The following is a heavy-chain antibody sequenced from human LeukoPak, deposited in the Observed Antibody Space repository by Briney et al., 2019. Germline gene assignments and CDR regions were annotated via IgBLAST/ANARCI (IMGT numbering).Heavy chain of an antibody. CDR3: AGEEDSGYDYDY. V-gene: IGHV3-23*01. J-gene: IGHJ4*02. D-gene: IGHD5-12*01. CDR1: RFTFKSYV. CDR2: ISGSGGST. Sequence: PGGSLRLSCAASRFTFKSYVMSWVRQAPGKGLEWVSAISGSGGSTYYADSVKGRFTISRDNSKNTLYLQMNSLRAEDTAVYYCAGEEDSGYDYDYWGQGTLVTVSS.